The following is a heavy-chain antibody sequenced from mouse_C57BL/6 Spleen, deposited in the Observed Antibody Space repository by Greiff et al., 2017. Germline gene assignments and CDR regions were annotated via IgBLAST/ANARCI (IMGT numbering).Heavy chain of an antibody. CDR3: ARGEYYGSSSFAY. D-gene: IGHD1-1*01. CDR2: ISYDGSN. J-gene: IGHJ3*01. Sequence: EVKLQESGPGLVKPSQSLSLTCSVTGYSITSGYYWNWIRQFPGNKLEWMGYISYDGSNNYNPSLKNRISITRDTSKNQFFLKLNSVTTEDTATYYCARGEYYGSSSFAYWGQGTLVTVSA. V-gene: IGHV3-6*01. CDR1: GYSITSGYY.